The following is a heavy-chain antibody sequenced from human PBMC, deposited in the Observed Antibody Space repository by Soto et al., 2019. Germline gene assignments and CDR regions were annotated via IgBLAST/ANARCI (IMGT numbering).Heavy chain of an antibody. CDR1: GYIFTNYD. Sequence: QVQLVQSETEVKKPGASVKVSCKASGYIFTNYDITWVRQAPGQGLEWMGWVSGYNGNTKYAPKFQDRVTMTTDTSTRTVYIDLRSPRSDDTAVCYCVRFSSAPNYYFGVDDRGQGTTVFFSS. V-gene: IGHV1-18*01. CDR2: VSGYNGNT. J-gene: IGHJ6*02. CDR3: VRFSSAPNYYFGVDD. D-gene: IGHD3-10*01.